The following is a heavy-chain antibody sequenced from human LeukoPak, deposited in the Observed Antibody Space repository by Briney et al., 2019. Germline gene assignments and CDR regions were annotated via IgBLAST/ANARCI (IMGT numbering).Heavy chain of an antibody. CDR3: AREGGDIVVVPAANWFDP. Sequence: SETLSLTCTVSGGSISSSSYYWGWIRQPPGKGLEWIGSTYYSGSTYYNPSLKSRVTISVDTSKNQFSLKLSSVTAADTAVYYCAREGGDIVVVPAANWFDPWGQGTLVTVSS. V-gene: IGHV4-39*02. CDR1: GGSISSSSYY. D-gene: IGHD2-2*01. J-gene: IGHJ5*02. CDR2: TYYSGST.